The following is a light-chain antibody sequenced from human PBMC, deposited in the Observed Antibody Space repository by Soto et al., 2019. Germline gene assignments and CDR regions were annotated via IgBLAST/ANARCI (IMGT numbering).Light chain of an antibody. Sequence: QSALTQPASLSGSPGQSITISCTGTSSDIGAYDYVSWFQQHPGKAPKLMISEVNNRPSGVSNRFSGSKSGNTAYLTISGLQVEDEAEYYCCSYTGSAWVFGGGTKLTVL. V-gene: IGLV2-14*01. CDR1: SSDIGAYDY. J-gene: IGLJ3*02. CDR3: CSYTGSAWV. CDR2: EVN.